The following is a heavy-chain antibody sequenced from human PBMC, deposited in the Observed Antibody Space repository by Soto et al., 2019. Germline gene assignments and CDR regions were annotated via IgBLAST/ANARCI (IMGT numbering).Heavy chain of an antibody. V-gene: IGHV4-59*01. J-gene: IGHJ4*02. CDR3: ARGSNSNFEGPIV. Sequence: PSETLSLTCTISGGSISDYSWNWIRQPPGRGLEWIGYIYYRGSTNYNPSLWSRVTISADTSKNQFSLKLSSVTAADTAVYYRARGSNSNFEGPIVWGQGTLVTVSS. CDR1: GGSISDYS. CDR2: IYYRGST. D-gene: IGHD2-2*01.